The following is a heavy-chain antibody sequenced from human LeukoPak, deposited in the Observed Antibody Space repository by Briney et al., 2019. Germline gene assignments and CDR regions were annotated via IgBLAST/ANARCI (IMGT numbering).Heavy chain of an antibody. D-gene: IGHD2-21*02. CDR1: GFTFSSYA. CDR3: ARAGDCGGDCYYYFDY. CDR2: ISYDGSNK. V-gene: IGHV3-30-3*01. Sequence: GGSLRLSCAASGFTFSSYAMQWVRQARGEGLEWVAVISYDGSNKYYADSVKGLFTISRDNSKNTLYLQMNSLRAEDTAVYYCARAGDCGGDCYYYFDYWGQGTLVTVSS. J-gene: IGHJ4*02.